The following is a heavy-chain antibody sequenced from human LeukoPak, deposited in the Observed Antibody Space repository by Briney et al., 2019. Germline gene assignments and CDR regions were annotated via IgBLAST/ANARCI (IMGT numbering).Heavy chain of an antibody. Sequence: SETLSLTCTVSGGSISGYYWNWIRQPPGKGLEWIGNIYDRGSTKYNPSLKSRVTISVDTSKNQFSLRLSSVTAADTAVYYCARGRTFDNWGQGTLVTVSS. J-gene: IGHJ4*02. CDR1: GGSISGYY. CDR2: IYDRGST. V-gene: IGHV4-59*01. CDR3: ARGRTFDN.